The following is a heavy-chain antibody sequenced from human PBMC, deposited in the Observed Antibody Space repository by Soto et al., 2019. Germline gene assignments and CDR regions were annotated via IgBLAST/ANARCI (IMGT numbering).Heavy chain of an antibody. CDR2: IYYSGST. V-gene: IGHV4-59*01. J-gene: IGHJ4*02. Sequence: SETLSLTCTVSGGSISGYDGSWIRQPPRNGLEWIGYIYYSGSTNYNPSLKSRVTISVDTSKNQFSLKLSSVTAADTAVYYCARQRIAARPYDFDYWGQGTLVTVSS. CDR3: ARQRIAARPYDFDY. CDR1: GGSISGYD. D-gene: IGHD6-6*01.